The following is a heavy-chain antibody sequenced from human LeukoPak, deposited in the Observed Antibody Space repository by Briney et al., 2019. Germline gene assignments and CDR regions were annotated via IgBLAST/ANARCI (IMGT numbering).Heavy chain of an antibody. V-gene: IGHV3-23*01. CDR3: AKYGGSRKYYFDY. J-gene: IGHJ4*02. D-gene: IGHD3-16*01. CDR2: ISGSGGST. Sequence: GGSLRLSCAASGFTFSSYAMSWVRQAPGKGLEWVSAISGSGGSTYYADFVKGRFTISRDNSKNTLYLQMNSLRAEDTAVYYCAKYGGSRKYYFDYWGQGTLVTVSS. CDR1: GFTFSSYA.